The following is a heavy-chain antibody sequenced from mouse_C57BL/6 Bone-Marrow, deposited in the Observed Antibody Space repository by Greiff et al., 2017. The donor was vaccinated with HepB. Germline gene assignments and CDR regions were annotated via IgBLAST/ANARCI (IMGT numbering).Heavy chain of an antibody. J-gene: IGHJ4*01. CDR1: GFTFTDYY. V-gene: IGHV7-3*01. Sequence: EVQVVESGGGLVQPGGSLSLSCAASGFTFTDYYMSWVRQPPGKALEWLGFIRNKANGYTTEYSASVKGRFTISRDNSQSILYLQMNALRAEDSATYYCAREGGGARAMDYWGQGTSVTVSS. CDR3: AREGGGARAMDY. CDR2: IRNKANGYTT.